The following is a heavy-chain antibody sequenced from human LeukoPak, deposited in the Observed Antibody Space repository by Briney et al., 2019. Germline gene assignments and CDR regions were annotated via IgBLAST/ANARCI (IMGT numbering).Heavy chain of an antibody. J-gene: IGHJ6*02. CDR1: GFTFSSYG. D-gene: IGHD3-16*02. V-gene: IGHV3-30*18. CDR2: ISYGGSNK. CDR3: EKDWSFYYYGIDV. Sequence: PGRSLRLSCAASGFTFSSYGMHWVRQAPGKGLEWVAVISYGGSNKYYADSVKGRFTISRDNSKNTLYMQMNSLRAEDTAVYYCEKDWSFYYYGIDVWGQGTTVTVSS.